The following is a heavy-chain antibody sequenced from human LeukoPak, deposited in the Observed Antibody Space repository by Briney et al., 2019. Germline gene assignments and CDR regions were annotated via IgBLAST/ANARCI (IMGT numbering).Heavy chain of an antibody. CDR1: GYTFTNYA. V-gene: IGHV7-4-1*02. D-gene: IGHD2-15*01. J-gene: IGHJ4*02. CDR2: INTNTENP. CDR3: ARDRGHCSGGTCYSRGSSFDY. Sequence: ASVKVSCKASGYTFTNYAMNWVRQAPGQGLEWMGWINTNTENPTYAQDFTGRFVFSLDTSVSTAYLQISSLKAEDTAVYYCARDRGHCSGGTCYSRGSSFDYWGQGTLVTVSS.